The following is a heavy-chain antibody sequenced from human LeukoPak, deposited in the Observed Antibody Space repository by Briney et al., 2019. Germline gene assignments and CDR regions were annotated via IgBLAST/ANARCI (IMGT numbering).Heavy chain of an antibody. CDR2: ISNSGNT. J-gene: IGHJ4*02. CDR3: ASTYSSRFYFDF. CDR1: DGSISSSSYY. Sequence: PSETLSLTCTVSDGSISSSSYYWSWIRQSPGQGLECIGYISNSGNTNYNPSLASRVTMSLDTSNNQFSLKLDSVTPADTAVYYCASTYSSRFYFDFWGQGSLVTVSS. V-gene: IGHV4-61*01. D-gene: IGHD6-13*01.